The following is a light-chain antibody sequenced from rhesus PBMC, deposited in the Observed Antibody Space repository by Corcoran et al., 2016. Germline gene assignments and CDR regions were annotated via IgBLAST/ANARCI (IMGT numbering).Light chain of an antibody. CDR3: SSYASNSAYI. J-gene: IGLJ1*01. V-gene: IGLV2-13*02. CDR2: EVS. CDR1: SSDIGGYNL. Sequence: QAALTQSPSVSGSPGQSVTISCTGTSSDIGGYNLVSWYQQHPGKAPKLMIYEVSKRPSGVSDRFSGSKSGNTASLTISGLQAEDAADYYCSSYASNSAYICGAGTRLTVL.